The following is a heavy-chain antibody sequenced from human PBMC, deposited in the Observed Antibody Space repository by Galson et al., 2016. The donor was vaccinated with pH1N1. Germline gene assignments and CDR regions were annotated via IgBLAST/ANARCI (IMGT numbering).Heavy chain of an antibody. J-gene: IGHJ6*02. CDR1: GDSISSFY. Sequence: ETLSLTCTVSGDSISSFYWNWIRQPPGKGLEWLGYLYHSHHRGSTKYNHSLKSRVTISIDTSTSHFPLKLSSLTAADTAVYYCERGDFVVGEGWYNGFAVWGHGTTVTVSS. V-gene: IGHV4-59*13. CDR3: ERGDFVVGEGWYNGFAV. D-gene: IGHD6-19*01. CDR2: LYHSHHRGST.